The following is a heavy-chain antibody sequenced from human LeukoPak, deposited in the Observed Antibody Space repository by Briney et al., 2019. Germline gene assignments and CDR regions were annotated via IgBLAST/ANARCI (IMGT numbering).Heavy chain of an antibody. D-gene: IGHD1-1*01. J-gene: IGHJ4*02. CDR3: ATALTTGTTRGSFDY. Sequence: SVKVSCKASGGTFSSYAISWVRQAPGQGLEWMGGIIPIFGTANYAQKFQGRVTMTEDTSTDTAYMELSSLRSEDTAVYYCATALTTGTTRGSFDYWGQGTLVTVSS. CDR2: IIPIFGTA. V-gene: IGHV1-69*06. CDR1: GGTFSSYA.